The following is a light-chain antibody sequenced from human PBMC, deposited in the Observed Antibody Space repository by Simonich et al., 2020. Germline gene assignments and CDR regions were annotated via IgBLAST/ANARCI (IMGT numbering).Light chain of an antibody. CDR1: SSDVGSYKL. CDR2: EGS. J-gene: IGLJ3*02. CDR3: CSYAGSSTWV. Sequence: QSALTQPASVSGSPGQSITISCTGTSSDVGSYKLVSWYQQHPGQAPKLMIYEGSKRPAGVHTRFSGSKSGNTASLTISGLQAEDEADYYCCSYAGSSTWVFGGGTKLTVL. V-gene: IGLV2-23*01.